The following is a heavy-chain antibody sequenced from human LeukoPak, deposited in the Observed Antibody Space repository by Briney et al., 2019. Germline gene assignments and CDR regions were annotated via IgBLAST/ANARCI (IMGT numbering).Heavy chain of an antibody. J-gene: IGHJ3*02. V-gene: IGHV1-46*01. CDR1: GYTFTSYY. CDR2: INPSGGST. CDR3: ARDLGGYCSSTSCYPFLDALDI. D-gene: IGHD2-2*01. Sequence: EASVKVSCKASGYTFTSYYMHWVRQAPGQGLEWMGIINPSGGSTSYAQKFQGRVTMTRDTSTSTVYMELSSLRSEDTAVYYCARDLGGYCSSTSCYPFLDALDIWGQGTMVTVSS.